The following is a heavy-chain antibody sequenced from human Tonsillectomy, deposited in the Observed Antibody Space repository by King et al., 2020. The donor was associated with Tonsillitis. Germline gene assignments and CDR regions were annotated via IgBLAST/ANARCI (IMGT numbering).Heavy chain of an antibody. CDR1: GYTFTGYY. CDR3: ATGTGSSEFDY. V-gene: IGHV1-2*02. Sequence: VQLVESGAEVKKPGASVKVSCKASGYTFTGYYMHWLRQAPGQGLEWMGWINPNSGGTNYAQNFQGRVTMTRDTSISTASMELSRLRSDDTAVYYCATGTGSSEFDYWGQGTLVTVSS. CDR2: INPNSGGT. D-gene: IGHD3-10*01. J-gene: IGHJ4*02.